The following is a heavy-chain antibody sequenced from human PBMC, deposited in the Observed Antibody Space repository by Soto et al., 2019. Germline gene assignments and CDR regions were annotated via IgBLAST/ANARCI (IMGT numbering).Heavy chain of an antibody. CDR1: GLPLSSYW. Sequence: PGGSLRLSCAASGLPLSSYWMHWVRQAPGKGLVWVSRIYTDGSTTAYADSVKGRFTISRDNAKNTLYLQMNSLRADDTAVYYCQRGKGFPYWGQGTLVTVSS. V-gene: IGHV3-74*01. CDR2: IYTDGSTT. CDR3: QRGKGFPY. J-gene: IGHJ4*02.